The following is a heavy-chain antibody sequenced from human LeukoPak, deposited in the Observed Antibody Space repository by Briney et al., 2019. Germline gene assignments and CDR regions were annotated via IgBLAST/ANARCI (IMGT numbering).Heavy chain of an antibody. Sequence: ASVKVSCKASGYTFTGYYMHWVRQAPGQGLEWMGWINPNSGGTNYAQKFQGWVTMTRDTSISTAYMELSRLRSDDTAVYYCASGAESTTGTFDYWGQGTLVTVSS. CDR2: INPNSGGT. V-gene: IGHV1-2*04. J-gene: IGHJ4*02. D-gene: IGHD1-1*01. CDR3: ASGAESTTGTFDY. CDR1: GYTFTGYY.